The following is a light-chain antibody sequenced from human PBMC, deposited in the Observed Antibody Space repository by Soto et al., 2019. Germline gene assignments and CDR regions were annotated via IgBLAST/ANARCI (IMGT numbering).Light chain of an antibody. V-gene: IGKV3-20*01. CDR3: QQYDSSPLT. Sequence: EIVLTQSPGTLSLSPGERATLSCRASQSVSSSYLAWYQQKPGQAPRLLIYGASSRATGIPDRFSGSGSGTDFTLTISRLEPEDFEVYYCQQYDSSPLTFGQATKVEIK. CDR1: QSVSSSY. J-gene: IGKJ1*01. CDR2: GAS.